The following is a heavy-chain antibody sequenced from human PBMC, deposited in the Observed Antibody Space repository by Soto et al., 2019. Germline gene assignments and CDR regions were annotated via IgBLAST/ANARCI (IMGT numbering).Heavy chain of an antibody. J-gene: IGHJ4*02. CDR3: ARMFHCSGGTCPFDY. D-gene: IGHD2-15*01. CDR2: IDWDDDK. V-gene: IGHV2-70*04. CDR1: GFSLSTSGMR. Sequence: XGPTLVNPTQGLTLTCTFSGFSLSTSGMRVSWIRQPPGKALEWLARIDWDDDKFYNTSLKTRLTISKDSSKNQVVLTMTNMDPVETATYYCARMFHCSGGTCPFDYWGQGALVTVSS.